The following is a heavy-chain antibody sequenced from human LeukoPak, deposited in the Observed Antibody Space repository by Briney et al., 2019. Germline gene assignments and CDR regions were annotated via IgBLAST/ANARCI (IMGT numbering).Heavy chain of an antibody. CDR2: IYPGDSDT. CDR3: ARLPQWGGTYHFDY. D-gene: IGHD1-26*01. Sequence: PGESLKISCMGSGYSFTNHWIGWVRQMPGKGLEWMGIIYPGDSDTRYSPSFQGQVTISADKSISTAYLQWNSLKASDTAMYYCARLPQWGGTYHFDYWGQGTLLTVSS. J-gene: IGHJ4*02. CDR1: GYSFTNHW. V-gene: IGHV5-51*01.